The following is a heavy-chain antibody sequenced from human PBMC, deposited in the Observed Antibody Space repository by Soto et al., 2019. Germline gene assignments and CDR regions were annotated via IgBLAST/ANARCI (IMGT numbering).Heavy chain of an antibody. CDR3: SRERVPSQGDCRGGRCLLIDS. J-gene: IGHJ4*02. V-gene: IGHV4-31*03. D-gene: IGHD2-15*01. Sequence: LSLTCTVSGGSISSGGYYWSWIRQHPGKGLEWIGYIYYSGITHYIPSLRSRVTISADTSKNQFSLKLSSVTAADTAVYYCSRERVPSQGDCRGGRCLLIDSWGQG. CDR1: GGSISSGGYY. CDR2: IYYSGIT.